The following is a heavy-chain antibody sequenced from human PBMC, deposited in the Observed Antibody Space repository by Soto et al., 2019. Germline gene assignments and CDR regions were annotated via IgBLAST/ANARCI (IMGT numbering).Heavy chain of an antibody. CDR2: ISSSSSYI. J-gene: IGHJ6*03. V-gene: IGHV3-21*01. CDR3: RTGSVTTIVPNYYYYYMDV. D-gene: IGHD4-4*01. Sequence: PGGSLRLSCAASGFTFSSYSMNWVRQAPGKGLEWVSSISSSSSYIYYAGSVKGRFTISRDNAKNSLYLQMNSLRAEDTAVYYCRTGSVTTIVPNYYYYYMDVWGKGTTVTVSS. CDR1: GFTFSSYS.